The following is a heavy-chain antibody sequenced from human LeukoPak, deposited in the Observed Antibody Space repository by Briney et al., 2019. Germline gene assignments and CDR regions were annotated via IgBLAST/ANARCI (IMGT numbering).Heavy chain of an antibody. CDR2: ISGGGSTE. CDR3: ARRPSGWPSDY. J-gene: IGHJ4*02. Sequence: GESLKISCAPSGFTFSSFEMHWVRQAPGKGLDWIAYISGGGSTEYYADSVKGRFTISRDNAKNSLYLQMNSLRAEDTAVYYCARRPSGWPSDYWGQGTLVTVSS. D-gene: IGHD6-19*01. V-gene: IGHV3-48*03. CDR1: GFTFSSFE.